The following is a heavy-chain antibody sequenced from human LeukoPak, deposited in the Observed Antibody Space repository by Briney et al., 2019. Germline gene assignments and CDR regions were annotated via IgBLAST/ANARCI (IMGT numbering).Heavy chain of an antibody. V-gene: IGHV4-34*01. Sequence: SETLSLTCAVYGGSFSGYYWSRIRQPPGKGLEWIGEINHSGSTNYNPSLKSRVTISVDTSKNQFSLKLSSVTAADTAVYYCARDDCSSSNCYTSDYWGQGTLVTVSS. CDR3: ARDDCSSSNCYTSDY. CDR2: INHSGST. D-gene: IGHD2-2*02. J-gene: IGHJ4*02. CDR1: GGSFSGYY.